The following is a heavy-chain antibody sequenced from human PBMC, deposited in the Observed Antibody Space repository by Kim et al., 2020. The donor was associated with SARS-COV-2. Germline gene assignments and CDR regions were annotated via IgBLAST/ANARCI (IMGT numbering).Heavy chain of an antibody. J-gene: IGHJ4*02. D-gene: IGHD3-10*01. V-gene: IGHV3-11*06. CDR3: ARDATMVRGVIRPEFDY. Sequence: VHGRITISRDNAKNSLYLQLTSLRAEDTAVYYCARDATMVRGVIRPEFDYWGQGTLVTVSS.